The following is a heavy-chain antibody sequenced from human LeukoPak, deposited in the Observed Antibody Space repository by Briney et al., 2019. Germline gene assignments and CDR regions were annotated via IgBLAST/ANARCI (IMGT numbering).Heavy chain of an antibody. CDR1: GGSISSYY. CDR2: IYYSGST. J-gene: IGHJ4*02. V-gene: IGHV4-59*01. CDR3: ARERTFGGVIVRRYYFDY. D-gene: IGHD3-16*02. Sequence: LETLSLTCTVSGGSISSYYWSWIRQPPGKGLEWIGYIYYSGSTNYNPSLKSRVTISVDTSKNQFSLKLSSVTAADTAVYYCARERTFGGVIVRRYYFDYWGQGTLVTVSS.